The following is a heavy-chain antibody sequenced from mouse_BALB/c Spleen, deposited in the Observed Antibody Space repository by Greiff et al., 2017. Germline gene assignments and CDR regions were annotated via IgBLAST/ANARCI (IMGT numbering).Heavy chain of an antibody. CDR2: IWSGGST. V-gene: IGHV2-2*02. CDR3: ARKKYGNYVGYFDV. CDR1: GFSLTSYG. J-gene: IGHJ1*01. D-gene: IGHD2-10*02. Sequence: VQLVESGPGLVQPSQSLSITCTVSGFSLTSYGVHWVRQSPGKGLEWLGVIWSGGSTDYNAAFISRLSISKDNSKSQVFFKMNSLQANDTAIYYCARKKYGNYVGYFDVWGAGTTVTVSS.